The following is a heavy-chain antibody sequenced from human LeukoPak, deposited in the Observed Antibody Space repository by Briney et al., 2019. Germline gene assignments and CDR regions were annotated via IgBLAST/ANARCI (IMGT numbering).Heavy chain of an antibody. J-gene: IGHJ6*02. Sequence: GGSLRLSCAASGFTFSSYAMHWVRQAPGKGLEYVSAISSNGGSTYYANSVKGRFTISRDNSKNTLYLQMGSLRAEDMAVYYCARGYSGYDLSCYYYYGMDVWGQGTTVTVSS. CDR3: ARGYSGYDLSCYYYYGMDV. CDR1: GFTFSSYA. D-gene: IGHD5-12*01. CDR2: ISSNGGST. V-gene: IGHV3-64*01.